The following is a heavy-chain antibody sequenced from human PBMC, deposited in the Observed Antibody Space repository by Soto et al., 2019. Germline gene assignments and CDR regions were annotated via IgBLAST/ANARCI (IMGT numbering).Heavy chain of an antibody. J-gene: IGHJ5*02. CDR2: IYHTGSA. CDR3: ARGVVSGSYISTWFAP. V-gene: IGHV4-30-2*01. CDR1: GGSIISGDHS. Sequence: QLQLQESGSGLVKPSQTLSLTCAVSGGSIISGDHSWTWFRQTPGKGLEWIGHIYHTGSASYNPSLGTRVTISVDKSNNLFSLNLGAVTAADAALYYCARGVVSGSYISTWFAPWGQGILVTVSS. D-gene: IGHD3-16*01.